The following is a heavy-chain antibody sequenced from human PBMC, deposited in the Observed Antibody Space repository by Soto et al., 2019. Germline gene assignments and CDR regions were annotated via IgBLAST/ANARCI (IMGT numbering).Heavy chain of an antibody. CDR3: ARVPLRGYSYGKFDS. Sequence: QVKLVQSGAEVKKPGASVKVSCKASGYTFSSYGISWVRQAPGQGLEWMGWISAYNGNTNYAQKLQGRVTMTTDTSTSTAYMELRSLRSDDTAVYYCARVPLRGYSYGKFDSWGQGTLVTVYS. D-gene: IGHD5-18*01. CDR2: ISAYNGNT. CDR1: GYTFSSYG. J-gene: IGHJ4*02. V-gene: IGHV1-18*01.